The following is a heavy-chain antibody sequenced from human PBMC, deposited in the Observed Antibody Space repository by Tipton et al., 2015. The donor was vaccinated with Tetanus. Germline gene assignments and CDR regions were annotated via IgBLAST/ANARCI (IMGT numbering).Heavy chain of an antibody. Sequence: RSLRLSCAASGFTFSSYGMHWARQAPGKGLEWVAVIWYDGTNEYYADSVKGRFTISRDNSKNTLYLQMNSLRAEDTAVYYCARDHGSASYHQYYYYCMDVWGQGTTVTVSS. D-gene: IGHD3-10*01. CDR2: IWYDGTNE. J-gene: IGHJ6*02. CDR1: GFTFSSYG. V-gene: IGHV3-33*01. CDR3: ARDHGSASYHQYYYYCMDV.